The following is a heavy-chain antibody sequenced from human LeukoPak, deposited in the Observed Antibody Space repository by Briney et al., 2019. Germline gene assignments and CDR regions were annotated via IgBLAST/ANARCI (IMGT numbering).Heavy chain of an antibody. CDR3: VRTLSIPDY. V-gene: IGHV3-21*06. J-gene: IGHJ4*02. Sequence: AGGSLRLSCAGTGFTFSSYSMNWIRQAPGKGLEWVSSITSGSSFIYYADSVKGRFTVSRDNANNSLYLQMNSLRVEDTAVYYCVRTLSIPDYWGQGTLVTVSS. CDR1: GFTFSSYS. CDR2: ITSGSSFI.